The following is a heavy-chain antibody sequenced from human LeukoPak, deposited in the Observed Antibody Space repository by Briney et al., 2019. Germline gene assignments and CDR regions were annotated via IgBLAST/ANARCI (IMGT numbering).Heavy chain of an antibody. J-gene: IGHJ2*01. CDR1: GYNFSNCL. CDR2: IYPGDSDT. Sequence: GESLKISCEGSGYNFSNCLIGWVRQMPGKGLEWMGIIYPGDSDTRYSPSFQGQVTISADKSISTAYLQWSSLKASDTAMYYCARLRDPWWYFDLWGRGTLVTVSS. D-gene: IGHD4-17*01. CDR3: ARLRDPWWYFDL. V-gene: IGHV5-51*01.